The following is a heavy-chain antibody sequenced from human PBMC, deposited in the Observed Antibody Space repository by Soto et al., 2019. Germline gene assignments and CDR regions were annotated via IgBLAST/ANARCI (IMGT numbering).Heavy chain of an antibody. V-gene: IGHV1-3*01. Sequence: GASVKVSCKASGYTFTSYAMHWVRQAPGQRLEWMGWINAGNGNTKYSQKFQGRVTITRDTSASTAYMELSSLRSEDTAVYYCARKTSTIFGVVITGYYYYYLDVSGKGTTVTVS. D-gene: IGHD3-3*01. CDR2: INAGNGNT. J-gene: IGHJ6*03. CDR3: ARKTSTIFGVVITGYYYYYLDV. CDR1: GYTFTSYA.